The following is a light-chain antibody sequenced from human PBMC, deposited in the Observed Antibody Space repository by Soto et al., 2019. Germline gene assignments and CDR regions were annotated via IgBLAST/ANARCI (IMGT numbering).Light chain of an antibody. V-gene: IGKV1-5*03. CDR1: QSISNS. Sequence: DIQMTHPPSTLSASVRDRVTITCRASQSISNSLAWYQQRPGKAPKLLIYKASSLETGVPSRFSGSGSGTGLTLTISSLQPDDFATYHCPQYNSDCNTVGQGTQVDIK. J-gene: IGKJ2*01. CDR2: KAS. CDR3: PQYNSDCNT.